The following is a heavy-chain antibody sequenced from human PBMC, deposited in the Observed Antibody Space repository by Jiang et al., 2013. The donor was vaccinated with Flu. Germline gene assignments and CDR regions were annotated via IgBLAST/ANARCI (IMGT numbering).Heavy chain of an antibody. CDR1: GFTFSSYA. J-gene: IGHJ4*02. Sequence: SGFTFSSYAMSWVRQAPGKGWSGSQLLVVVVVAHTTQTPXRAGFTISRDNSKNTLYLQMNSLRAEDTAVYYCAKDEYYDFWSGWGQGTLVTVSS. CDR2: LVVVVVA. D-gene: IGHD3-3*01. CDR3: AKDEYYDFWSG. V-gene: IGHV3-23*01.